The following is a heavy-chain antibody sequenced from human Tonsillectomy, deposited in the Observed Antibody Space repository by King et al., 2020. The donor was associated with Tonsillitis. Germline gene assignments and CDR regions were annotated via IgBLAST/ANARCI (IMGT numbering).Heavy chain of an antibody. CDR1: GFTFTSYG. CDR2: ISYDGSNK. V-gene: IGHV3-30*04. CDR3: ARLARDRSGYYLQYYFDY. Sequence: VQLVESGGGVVQPGRSLRLSCAASGFTFTSYGIHWVRQAPGKGLEWMAVISYDGSNKYYADSVKGRFTISRDNSKNTLYMQMNRLRGEDTAVYYCARLARDRSGYYLQYYFDYWGQGTLVTVSS. D-gene: IGHD3-22*01. J-gene: IGHJ4*02.